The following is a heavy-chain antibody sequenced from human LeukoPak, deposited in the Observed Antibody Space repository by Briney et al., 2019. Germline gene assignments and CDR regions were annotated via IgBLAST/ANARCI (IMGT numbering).Heavy chain of an antibody. V-gene: IGHV3-30*02. CDR1: GFTFSSYG. CDR2: IRYDGSNK. D-gene: IGHD2-2*01. J-gene: IGHJ6*03. Sequence: PGGSQRLSCAASGFTFSSYGMHWVRQAPGKGLEWVAFIRYDGSNKYYADSVKGRFTISRDNSKNTLYLQMNSLRAEDTAVYYCAKCERVPAAYYYYYYMDVWGKGTTVTVSS. CDR3: AKCERVPAAYYYYYYMDV.